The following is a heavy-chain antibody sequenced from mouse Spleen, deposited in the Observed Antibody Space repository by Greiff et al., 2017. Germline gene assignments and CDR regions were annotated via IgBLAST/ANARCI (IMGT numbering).Heavy chain of an antibody. CDR3: ARTSYYYGSSYYAMDY. V-gene: IGHV1-4*01. CDR2: INPSSGYT. J-gene: IGHJ4*01. D-gene: IGHD1-1*01. Sequence: QVQLQQSGAELARPGASVKMSCKASGYTFTSYTMHWVKQRPGQGLEWIGYINPSSGYTKYNQKFKDKATLTADKSSSTAYMQLSSLTSEDSAVYYCARTSYYYGSSYYAMDYWGQGTSVTVSS. CDR1: GYTFTSYT.